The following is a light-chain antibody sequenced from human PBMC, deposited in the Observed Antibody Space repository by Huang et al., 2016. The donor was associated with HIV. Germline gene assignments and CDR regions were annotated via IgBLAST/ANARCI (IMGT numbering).Light chain of an antibody. J-gene: IGKJ2*01. CDR3: QQYNNWPPDPT. Sequence: DIVMTQSPATLSASPGERVTLSCRASQSVSSSLAWFQQKPGQPPRLLIDGASARATGIPPRFSGSGSETEFTLTINSLQSEDFAFYYCQQYNNWPPDPTFGQGTKLDI. CDR2: GAS. V-gene: IGKV3-15*01. CDR1: QSVSSS.